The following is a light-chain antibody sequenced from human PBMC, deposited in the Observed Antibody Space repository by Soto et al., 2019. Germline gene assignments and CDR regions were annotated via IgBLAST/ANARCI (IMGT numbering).Light chain of an antibody. CDR2: DVS. CDR3: QQFNTYPIT. J-gene: IGKJ5*01. CDR1: QDIRGA. V-gene: IGKV1-13*02. Sequence: AIQLTQSPSSLSASVGDRVTITCRASQDIRGALAGYQQKPGKPPKLLIFDVSILQSGVPSRFSGSGSGTDFTLTISSLQPEDFATYYCQQFNTYPITFGQGTRLEIK.